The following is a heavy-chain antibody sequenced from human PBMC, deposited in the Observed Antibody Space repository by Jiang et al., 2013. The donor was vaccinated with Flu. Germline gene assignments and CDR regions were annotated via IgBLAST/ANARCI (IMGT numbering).Heavy chain of an antibody. CDR2: IIPIFGTA. V-gene: IGHV1-69*01. CDR1: SSYA. CDR3: ARSGFDILTGEKYYYYGMDV. Sequence: SSYAISWVRQAPGQGLEWMGGIIPIFGTANYAQKFQGRVTITADESTSTAYMELSSLRSEDTAVYYCARSGFDILTGEKYYYYGMDVWGQGTTVTVSS. D-gene: IGHD3-9*01. J-gene: IGHJ6*02.